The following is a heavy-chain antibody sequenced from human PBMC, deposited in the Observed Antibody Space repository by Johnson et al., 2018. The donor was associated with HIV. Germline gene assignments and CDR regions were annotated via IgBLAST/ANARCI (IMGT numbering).Heavy chain of an antibody. CDR3: AKDKSNAFDI. J-gene: IGHJ3*02. V-gene: IGHV3-30*04. Sequence: VQVVESGGGVVQPGRSLRLSCAASGITFSSYAMHWVRQAPGKGLEWVAVISYDGSKKYYADSVKGRFTISRDNSKNTLYLQMNSLRAEDTAVYYCAKDKSNAFDIWGQGTMVTVSS. CDR2: ISYDGSKK. CDR1: GITFSSYA.